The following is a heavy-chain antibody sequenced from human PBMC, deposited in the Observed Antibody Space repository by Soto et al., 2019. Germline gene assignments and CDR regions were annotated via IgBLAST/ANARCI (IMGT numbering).Heavy chain of an antibody. D-gene: IGHD3-10*01. CDR3: GRGPHYYGSGSYSTNFDY. CDR1: GGSFSGYY. V-gene: IGHV4-34*01. Sequence: SETLSLTCAVYGGSFSGYYWSWIRQPPGKGLEWIGEINHSGSTNYNPSLKSRVTISVDTSKNQFSLKLSSVTAADTAVYYCGRGPHYYGSGSYSTNFDYWGQGTLVTVSS. J-gene: IGHJ4*02. CDR2: INHSGST.